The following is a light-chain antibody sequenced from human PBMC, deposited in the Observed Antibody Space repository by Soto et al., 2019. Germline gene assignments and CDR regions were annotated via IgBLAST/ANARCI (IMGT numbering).Light chain of an antibody. J-gene: IGKJ1*01. Sequence: DIQMTQSPSTLSASVGDRVTITCRASQTISSWLAWYQQKPGKAPKLLIYAASTLESGVSSRFSGRGSGTEFTLTISSLQPDDFATYYCQQYNTFSTFGQGTKVDIK. CDR3: QQYNTFST. CDR1: QTISSW. CDR2: AAS. V-gene: IGKV1-5*01.